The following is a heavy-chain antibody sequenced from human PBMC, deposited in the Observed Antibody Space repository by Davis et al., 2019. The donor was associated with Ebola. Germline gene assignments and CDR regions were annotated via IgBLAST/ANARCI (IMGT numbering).Heavy chain of an antibody. J-gene: IGHJ6*02. CDR2: ISSDSDYI. CDR1: GFTFSTYS. Sequence: PGGSLRLSCAASGFTFSTYSMSWVRQAPGKGLEWVSSISSDSDYIYYADSVKGRFTISRDNSRNTLNLQMNSLRAEDTAVYYCARDIGYSNGWPDYYYYGMDVWGQGTTVTVTS. V-gene: IGHV3-21*01. CDR3: ARDIGYSNGWPDYYYYGMDV. D-gene: IGHD6-19*01.